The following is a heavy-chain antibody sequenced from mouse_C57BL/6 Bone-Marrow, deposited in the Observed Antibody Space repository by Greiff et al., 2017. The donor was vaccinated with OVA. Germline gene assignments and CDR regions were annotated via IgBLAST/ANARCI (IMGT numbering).Heavy chain of an antibody. CDR3: ARVRNGSSNY. Sequence: EVQLQQSGPVLVKPGASVKMSCKASGYTFTDYYMNWVKQSHGQGLEWIGVINPYNGGTSYNQKFKGKATLTVDKSSSTAYMELNSLTSEDSAVYYCARVRNGSSNYWGQGTTLTVSS. CDR1: GYTFTDYY. CDR2: INPYNGGT. D-gene: IGHD1-1*01. J-gene: IGHJ2*01. V-gene: IGHV1-19*01.